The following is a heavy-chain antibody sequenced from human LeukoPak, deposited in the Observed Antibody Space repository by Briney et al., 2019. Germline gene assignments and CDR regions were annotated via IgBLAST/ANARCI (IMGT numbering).Heavy chain of an antibody. CDR2: IKQDGSEK. D-gene: IGHD5-12*01. CDR1: GFTLSKFW. J-gene: IGHJ5*02. V-gene: IGHV3-7*03. Sequence: PGGSLRLSCEASGFTLSKFWMNWVRKAPGKGLEWVANIKQDGSEKRYVDSVKGRFSISRDNTKNSLYLQMSSLRAEDTAVYYCARGPNSGYSWLDPWGQGTLVTVSS. CDR3: ARGPNSGYSWLDP.